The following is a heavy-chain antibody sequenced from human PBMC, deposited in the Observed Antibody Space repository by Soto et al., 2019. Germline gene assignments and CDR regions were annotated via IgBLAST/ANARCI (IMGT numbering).Heavy chain of an antibody. V-gene: IGHV3-23*01. Sequence: EVQLLESGGGLVQPGGSLRLSCAASGFTFSYYAMSWVRQAPGKGLEWVSTVSSSGGSTYYADSVKGQFTISRDNSKNTAYLQMNSLRAEDTAVYYCAKFGCVGTNCYLDAFDIWGQGTMVTVSS. CDR1: GFTFSYYA. J-gene: IGHJ3*02. CDR3: AKFGCVGTNCYLDAFDI. CDR2: VSSSGGST. D-gene: IGHD2-2*01.